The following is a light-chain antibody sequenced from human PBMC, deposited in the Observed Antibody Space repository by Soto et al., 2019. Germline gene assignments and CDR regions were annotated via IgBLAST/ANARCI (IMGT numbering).Light chain of an antibody. CDR1: SSNIGSHT. CDR3: AAWDDSRNGYV. J-gene: IGLJ1*01. Sequence: QSVLTQPPSASGTPGQRVTISCSGSSSNIGSHTVNWYQHLPGTAPKLLIYTNNQRPSGVPDRFSGSKSGTSASLAISGLQSEDEADYYCAAWDDSRNGYVFGTGTKVTVL. V-gene: IGLV1-44*01. CDR2: TNN.